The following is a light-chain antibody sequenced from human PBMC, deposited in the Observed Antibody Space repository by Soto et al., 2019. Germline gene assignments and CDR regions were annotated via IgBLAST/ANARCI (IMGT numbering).Light chain of an antibody. CDR3: QQYSSTFWT. V-gene: IGKV3-20*01. Sequence: VLTQSPGTLSLYPGERTTLSFRASQSISSSYLAWYQQKPGQAPRLLVYGASSRATGIPDRFSGSGSGTDFTLTISRLEPEDFALYYCQQYSSTFWTLGQGTKV. CDR1: QSISSSY. J-gene: IGKJ1*01. CDR2: GAS.